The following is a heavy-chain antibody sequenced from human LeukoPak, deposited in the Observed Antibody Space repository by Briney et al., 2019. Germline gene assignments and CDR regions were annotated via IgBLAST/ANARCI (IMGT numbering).Heavy chain of an antibody. V-gene: IGHV3-9*01. D-gene: IGHD2-2*02. CDR1: GFTFDDYA. CDR2: ISWNGGSI. J-gene: IGHJ4*02. CDR3: AKGSCSSTTCYTDY. Sequence: GGSLRLSCAASGFTFDDYAMHWVRQAPGKGLEWVSGISWNGGSIGYADSVKGRFTISRDNAKNSLYLQMNSLRAEDTALYYCAKGSCSSTTCYTDYWGQGTLVTVSS.